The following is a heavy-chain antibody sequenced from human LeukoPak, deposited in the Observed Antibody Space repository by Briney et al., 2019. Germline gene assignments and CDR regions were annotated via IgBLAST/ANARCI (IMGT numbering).Heavy chain of an antibody. CDR2: IIPIFGTA. CDR1: GGTFSSYA. V-gene: IGHV1-69*13. Sequence: ASVKVSCKASGGTFSSYAISWVRQAPGQGLEWMGGIIPIFGTANYAQKFQGRVTITADESTSTAYMELSSLRSEDTAVYYCARDGTRRPRYYYYYMDVWGKGTTVTVSS. D-gene: IGHD1-1*01. J-gene: IGHJ6*03. CDR3: ARDGTRRPRYYYYYMDV.